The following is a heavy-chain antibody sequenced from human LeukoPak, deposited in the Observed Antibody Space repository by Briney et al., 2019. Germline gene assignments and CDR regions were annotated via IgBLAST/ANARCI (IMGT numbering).Heavy chain of an antibody. CDR1: GFTFSIYA. J-gene: IGHJ4*02. CDR2: ISANAGGT. Sequence: GGSLRLSCAASGFTFSIYAMNWVRQAPGKGLEWVSVISANAGGTYYADSVKGRFAISRDNSKNTLYLQMDSLRAEDTAVYYRAKGLGTISLVTPLGYWGQGTLVTVSS. CDR3: AKGLGTISLVTPLGY. V-gene: IGHV3-23*01. D-gene: IGHD4-23*01.